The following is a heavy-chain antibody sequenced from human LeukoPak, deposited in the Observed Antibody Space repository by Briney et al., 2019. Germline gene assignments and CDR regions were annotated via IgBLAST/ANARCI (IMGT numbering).Heavy chain of an antibody. CDR1: GYSFTSYW. D-gene: IGHD4-17*01. J-gene: IGHJ4*02. V-gene: IGHV5-51*01. CDR2: IYPGDSDT. CDR3: ARLGAVTTPPGLIGY. Sequence: GESLKISCKGSGYSFTSYWIGWVRQMPGKGLEWMGIIYPGDSDTRYSPSFQGQVTISADKSISTAYLQWSSLKASDTAMYYCARLGAVTTPPGLIGYWGQGTLVTVSS.